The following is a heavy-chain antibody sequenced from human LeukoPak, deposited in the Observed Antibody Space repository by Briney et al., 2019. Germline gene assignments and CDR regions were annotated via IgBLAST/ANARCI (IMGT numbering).Heavy chain of an antibody. V-gene: IGHV4-59*11. CDR2: IYHSGST. Sequence: SETLSLTCTVSGGSISSHYWSWIRQPPGKGLEWIGYIYHSGSTKYNPSLKSRITISVDTSKNQFSLKLSSVTAADTAVYYCAILYDSSTYTNWLDPWGQGTLVTVSS. J-gene: IGHJ5*02. D-gene: IGHD3-22*01. CDR1: GGSISSHY. CDR3: AILYDSSTYTNWLDP.